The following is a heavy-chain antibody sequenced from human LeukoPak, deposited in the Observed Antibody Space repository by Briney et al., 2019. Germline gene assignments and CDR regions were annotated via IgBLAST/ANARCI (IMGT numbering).Heavy chain of an antibody. CDR3: ARDAIVGAPFSGMDV. CDR2: INPNSGGT. Sequence: GAPVKPSCKASGYTFTGYYMHWVRQSPGQGLEWMGWINPNSGGTHYAQKFQGRVIKTRDTSISTAYMKLSRLRSDDTAVYYCARDAIVGAPFSGMDVWDQGTTATVTS. J-gene: IGHJ6*02. V-gene: IGHV1-2*02. D-gene: IGHD1-26*01. CDR1: GYTFTGYY.